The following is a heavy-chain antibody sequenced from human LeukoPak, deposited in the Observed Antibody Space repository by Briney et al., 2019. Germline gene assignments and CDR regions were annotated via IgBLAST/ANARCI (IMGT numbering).Heavy chain of an antibody. V-gene: IGHV5-51*01. CDR3: ARRITYSSGWYPAFDI. D-gene: IGHD6-19*01. J-gene: IGHJ3*02. CDR2: IYPGDSDT. Sequence: GESLKISCKGSGYSFTSYWIGWVRQMPGKGLEWMGIIYPGDSDTRYSPSFQGQVTISADKSISTAYLQWSSLKASDTAMYYCARRITYSSGWYPAFDIWGQGTMVTVSS. CDR1: GYSFTSYW.